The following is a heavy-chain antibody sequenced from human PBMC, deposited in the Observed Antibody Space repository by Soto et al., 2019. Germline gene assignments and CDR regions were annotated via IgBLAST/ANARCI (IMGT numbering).Heavy chain of an antibody. J-gene: IGHJ6*03. CDR2: IKQDGSEK. CDR1: GFTFSSYW. D-gene: IGHD6-13*01. Sequence: GGSLRLSCAASGFTFSSYWMSWVRQAPGKGLEWVANIKQDGSEKYYVDSVKGRFTISRDNAKNSLYLQMNSLRAEDTAVYYCARVSAGPAEYLGYYYYYMDVWGKGTTVTVSS. CDR3: ARVSAGPAEYLGYYYYYMDV. V-gene: IGHV3-7*01.